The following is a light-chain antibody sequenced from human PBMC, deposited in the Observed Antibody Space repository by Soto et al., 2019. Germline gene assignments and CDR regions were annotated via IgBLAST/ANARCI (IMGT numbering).Light chain of an antibody. V-gene: IGKV3-15*01. CDR2: GAS. J-gene: IGKJ2*01. Sequence: EIVMTQSPATLSVSPGERATLSCRASQSVSSDLAWYQVKPGQAPRLLIYGASTRATAFPARFSGSGSVTEFALTISSLQSEDVAVYYCLQYHNWPPYTFGQGTKVEI. CDR3: LQYHNWPPYT. CDR1: QSVSSD.